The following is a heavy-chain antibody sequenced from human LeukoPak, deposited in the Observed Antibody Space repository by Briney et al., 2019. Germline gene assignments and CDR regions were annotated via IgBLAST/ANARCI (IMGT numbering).Heavy chain of an antibody. CDR3: VRGRDYVGVAASLDL. V-gene: IGHV3-11*01. CDR2: ISSRSITI. D-gene: IGHD4-17*01. Sequence: GGSLRLSCVASGFNFSDYYMSWIRLTPGKGLEWVSYISSRSITIYYVDPVKGRFTISRDDAKNSLSLQMNNLRAEDTALYYCVRGRDYVGVAASLDLWGRGTLVTVS. J-gene: IGHJ5*02. CDR1: GFNFSDYY.